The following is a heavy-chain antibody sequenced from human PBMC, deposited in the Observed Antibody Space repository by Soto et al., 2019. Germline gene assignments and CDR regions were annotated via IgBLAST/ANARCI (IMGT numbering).Heavy chain of an antibody. CDR1: GYTFTSYG. CDR3: ARWPRDCSSTSCYGLFDY. J-gene: IGHJ4*02. CDR2: ISAYNGNT. D-gene: IGHD2-2*01. V-gene: IGHV1-18*01. Sequence: GASVKVSCKASGYTFTSYGISWVRQAPGQGLEWMGWISAYNGNTNYAQKLQGRVTMTTDTSTSTAYMELRSLRPDDTAVYYCARWPRDCSSTSCYGLFDYWGQGTLVTVSS.